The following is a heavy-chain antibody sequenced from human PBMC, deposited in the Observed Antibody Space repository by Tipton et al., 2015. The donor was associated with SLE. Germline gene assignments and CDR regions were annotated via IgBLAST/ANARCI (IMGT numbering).Heavy chain of an antibody. CDR2: IWYDGSKK. Sequence: SLRLSCAASGFTFSSYAMHWVRQAPGKGLEWVANIWYDGSKKYYADSVRGRFSISRVNSKNTLYLQMNSLRVEDPAVYYCAILDIIWTVGAGDFLGQGTLVSVST. CDR1: GFTFSSYA. CDR3: AILDIIWTVGAGDF. J-gene: IGHJ4*02. D-gene: IGHD3/OR15-3a*01. V-gene: IGHV3-33*01.